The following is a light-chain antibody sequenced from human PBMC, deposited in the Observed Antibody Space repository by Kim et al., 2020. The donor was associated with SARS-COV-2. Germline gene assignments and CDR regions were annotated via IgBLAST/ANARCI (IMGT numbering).Light chain of an antibody. CDR2: RDT. CDR3: QSPDSSGAWV. Sequence: SYELTQPPSVSVSPGQTARITCSGDALSRQYAYWYQQKPGQAPLLIIYRDTERPSGIPERFSGSTSGTTVTLTISGVQADVEADYYCQSPDSSGAWVFGGGTQLTVL. J-gene: IGLJ3*02. CDR1: ALSRQY. V-gene: IGLV3-25*03.